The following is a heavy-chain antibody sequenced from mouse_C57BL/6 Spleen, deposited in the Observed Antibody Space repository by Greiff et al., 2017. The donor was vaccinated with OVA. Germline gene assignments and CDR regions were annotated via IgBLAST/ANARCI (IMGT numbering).Heavy chain of an antibody. Sequence: VQLQQSGPELVKPGASVKISCKASGYAFSSSWMNWVKQRPGKGLEWIGRIYPGDGDTNYNGKFKGKATLTADKSSSTAYMQLSSLTSEDSAVYFCAREGGLLWFAYWGQGTLVTVSA. D-gene: IGHD2-3*01. J-gene: IGHJ3*01. CDR2: IYPGDGDT. V-gene: IGHV1-82*01. CDR3: AREGGLLWFAY. CDR1: GYAFSSSW.